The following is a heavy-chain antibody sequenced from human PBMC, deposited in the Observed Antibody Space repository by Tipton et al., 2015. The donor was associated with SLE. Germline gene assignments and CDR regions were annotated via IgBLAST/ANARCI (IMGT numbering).Heavy chain of an antibody. CDR1: GFTFSTYW. D-gene: IGHD4-17*01. V-gene: IGHV3-7*01. Sequence: GSLRLSCAASGFTFSTYWMSWVRQAPGKGLEWVANINQDGGEKYYVDSVKGRFTISRDNAKSSLYLQMNSLRAEDTSVYYCARIGYGDFTLDYWGRGTLVTVSS. CDR2: INQDGGEK. CDR3: ARIGYGDFTLDY. J-gene: IGHJ4*02.